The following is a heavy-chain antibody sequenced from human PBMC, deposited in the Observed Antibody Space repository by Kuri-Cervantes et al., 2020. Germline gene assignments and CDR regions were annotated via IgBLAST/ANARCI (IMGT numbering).Heavy chain of an antibody. CDR3: ARDEYCSGGSCYSGY. D-gene: IGHD2-15*01. J-gene: IGHJ4*02. CDR2: TSSDGSYI. CDR1: GFTFDDYA. Sequence: GESLKIPFAASGFTFDDYAMHWVRQAPGKGLEWVSSTSSDGSYIYYADSVKGRVTISRDNPKKTAYLHKSSLRAEDTAVYYCARDEYCSGGSCYSGYWGQGTLVTVSS. V-gene: IGHV3-21*01.